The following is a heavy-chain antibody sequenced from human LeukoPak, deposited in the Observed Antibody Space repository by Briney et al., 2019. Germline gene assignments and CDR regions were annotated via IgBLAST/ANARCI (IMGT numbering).Heavy chain of an antibody. D-gene: IGHD5-18*01. V-gene: IGHV4-34*01. CDR1: GGSFSGYY. CDR2: INHSGST. CDR3: ARHKYRGYSYDY. J-gene: IGHJ4*02. Sequence: SETLSLTCAAYGGSFSGYYWSWIRQPPGKGLEWIGEINHSGSTNYNPSLMSRRTISLNTSKNQFSLKLSSVTAADTAVYYCARHKYRGYSYDYWGQRTLVTVSS.